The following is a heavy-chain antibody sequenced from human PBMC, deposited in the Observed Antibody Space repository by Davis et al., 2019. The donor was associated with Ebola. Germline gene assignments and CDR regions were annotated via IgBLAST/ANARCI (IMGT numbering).Heavy chain of an antibody. CDR3: ATVRDSVMVYAIRSYNHYTMDV. Sequence: AASVKVSCKTSGYTFTNYGITWVRQAPGQGLEWMGWISAYNGNTNQARKFQGRVTMTTDTSTSTAYMELRSLRSDDTAVYFCATVRDSVMVYAIRSYNHYTMDVWGKGTTVTVSS. V-gene: IGHV1-18*04. CDR1: GYTFTNYG. CDR2: ISAYNGNT. D-gene: IGHD2-8*01. J-gene: IGHJ6*04.